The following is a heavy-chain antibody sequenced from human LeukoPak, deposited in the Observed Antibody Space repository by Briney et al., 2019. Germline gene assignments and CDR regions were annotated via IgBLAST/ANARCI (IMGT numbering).Heavy chain of an antibody. D-gene: IGHD6-13*01. Sequence: GGSLRPSCAASGFTFSNPWMSWVRQVPGKGLEWVANIKQDGSETYHVDSVEGRFTISRDNAKNSLYLQMNSLTAGDTAVYYCARGGGIADYWGQGTLVTVSS. CDR1: GFTFSNPW. V-gene: IGHV3-7*05. CDR3: ARGGGIADY. J-gene: IGHJ4*02. CDR2: IKQDGSET.